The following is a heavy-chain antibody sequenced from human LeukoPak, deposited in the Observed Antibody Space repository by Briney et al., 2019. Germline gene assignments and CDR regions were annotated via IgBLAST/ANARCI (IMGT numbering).Heavy chain of an antibody. CDR3: AREFNY. CDR2: IYYSENT. Sequence: SETLSLTCTVSGGSISSYYWSWIRQPPGKGLEGVGYIYYSENTNYNPPLKSRVTISVVTSKNQFFLKLCTVQAADHAPDYRAREFNYWGQGTLVTISS. CDR1: GGSISSYY. J-gene: IGHJ4*02. V-gene: IGHV4-59*01.